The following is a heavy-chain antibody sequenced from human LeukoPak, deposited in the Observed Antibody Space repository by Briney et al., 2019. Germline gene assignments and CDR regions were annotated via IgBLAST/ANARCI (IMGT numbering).Heavy chain of an antibody. CDR2: ISYDGSNK. Sequence: PGGSLRLSCAASGFTFSSYGMHWVRQAPGKGLEWVAVISYDGSNKYYADSVKGRFTISRDNSKNTLYLQMNSLRAEDTAVYYCAKDPSIAAAGTDWFDPWGQGTLVTVSS. V-gene: IGHV3-30*18. D-gene: IGHD6-13*01. CDR1: GFTFSSYG. CDR3: AKDPSIAAAGTDWFDP. J-gene: IGHJ5*02.